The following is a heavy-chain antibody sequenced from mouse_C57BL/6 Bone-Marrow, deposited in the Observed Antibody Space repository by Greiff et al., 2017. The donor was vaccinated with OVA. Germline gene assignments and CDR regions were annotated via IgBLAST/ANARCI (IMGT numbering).Heavy chain of an antibody. CDR3: ARPSYKYYAMDY. D-gene: IGHD1-3*01. Sequence: EVKLMESGGGLVKPGGSLKLSCAASGFTFSSYTMSWVRQTPEKRLEWVATISGGGGNTYNPDSVKGRFTISRDNAKNTLYLQMSSLRSEDTALYYCARPSYKYYAMDYWGQGTSVTVSS. J-gene: IGHJ4*01. CDR1: GFTFSSYT. CDR2: ISGGGGNT. V-gene: IGHV5-9*01.